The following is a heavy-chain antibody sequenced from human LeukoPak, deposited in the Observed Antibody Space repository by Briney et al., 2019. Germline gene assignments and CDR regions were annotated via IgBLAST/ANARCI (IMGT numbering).Heavy chain of an antibody. CDR1: GGTFSSYT. CDR2: IIPILGIA. D-gene: IGHD2-21*02. J-gene: IGHJ4*02. V-gene: IGHV1-69*04. Sequence: SVKVSCNASGGTFSSYTISWGRQAPGQGLEWMGRIIPILGIANYAQKFQGRVTVTVDKSTSTAYMELSSLRSEDTAVYYCARERGDYVSLNFDYWGQGTLVTVSS. CDR3: ARERGDYVSLNFDY.